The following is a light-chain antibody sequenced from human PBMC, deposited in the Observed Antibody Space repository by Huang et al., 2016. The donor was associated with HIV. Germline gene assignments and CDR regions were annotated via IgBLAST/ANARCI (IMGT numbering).Light chain of an antibody. CDR2: SAS. CDR1: QSVSVN. J-gene: IGKJ1*01. CDR3: QQYNNGPPWT. Sequence: EIVMTQSTATLSVTPGEGATLSCRATQSVSVNLAWYQQKPGQAPRLLIHSASTRSTGIPVRFSGCWSGTEFTLTISRLQSEDSAVYYCQQYNNGPPWTFGQGTKVEIK. V-gene: IGKV3-15*01.